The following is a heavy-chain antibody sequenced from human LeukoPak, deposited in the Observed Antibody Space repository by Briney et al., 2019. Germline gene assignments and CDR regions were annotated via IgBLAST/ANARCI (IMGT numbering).Heavy chain of an antibody. CDR1: GYTFTRYD. Sequence: ASVKVSCKASGYTFTRYDINWVRQATGQGLEWMGWMNPNSGNTGYAQKFQGRVTITRNTSISTAYMELSSLRSEDTAVYYCARNRVGNWFDPWGQGTLVTVSS. J-gene: IGHJ5*02. V-gene: IGHV1-8*03. CDR3: ARNRVGNWFDP. D-gene: IGHD5-12*01. CDR2: MNPNSGNT.